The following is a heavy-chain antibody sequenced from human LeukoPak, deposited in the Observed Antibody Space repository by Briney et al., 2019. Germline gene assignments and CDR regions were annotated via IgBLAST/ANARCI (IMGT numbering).Heavy chain of an antibody. Sequence: PSETLSLTCAVYGGSFSGYYWSWIRQPPGKGLEWIGEINHSGSTNYNPSLKSRVTISVDTSKNQISLKLSSVTAADTAVYYCARADAGRGNYYYGLDVWGQGPRSPSP. CDR1: GGSFSGYY. CDR3: ARADAGRGNYYYGLDV. J-gene: IGHJ6*02. V-gene: IGHV4-34*01. CDR2: INHSGST. D-gene: IGHD5-24*01.